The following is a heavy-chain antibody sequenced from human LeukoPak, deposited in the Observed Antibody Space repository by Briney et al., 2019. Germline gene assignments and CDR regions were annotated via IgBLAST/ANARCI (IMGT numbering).Heavy chain of an antibody. Sequence: SETLSLTCTVSGGSITSYFWSWIRQPPGKGLEWIGYIYYRESANYNPSLKSRVTISVDTSKNQFSLKLSSVTAADTAVYYCARESGDTAMGFDYWGQGTLVTVSS. CDR2: IYYRESA. D-gene: IGHD5-18*01. V-gene: IGHV4-59*12. J-gene: IGHJ4*02. CDR3: ARESGDTAMGFDY. CDR1: GGSITSYF.